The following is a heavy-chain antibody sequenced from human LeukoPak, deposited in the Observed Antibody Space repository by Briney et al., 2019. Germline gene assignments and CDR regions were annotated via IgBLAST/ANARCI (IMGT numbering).Heavy chain of an antibody. Sequence: GASVKVSCKASGYTFTSYDINWARQATGQGLEWMGWMNPNSGNTGYAQKFQGRVTMTRNTSISTAYMELSSLRSEDTAVYYCARVTTPACSSWYSPLCRYYGMDVWGQGTTVTVSS. CDR2: MNPNSGNT. D-gene: IGHD6-13*01. CDR1: GYTFTSYD. V-gene: IGHV1-8*01. CDR3: ARVTTPACSSWYSPLCRYYGMDV. J-gene: IGHJ6*02.